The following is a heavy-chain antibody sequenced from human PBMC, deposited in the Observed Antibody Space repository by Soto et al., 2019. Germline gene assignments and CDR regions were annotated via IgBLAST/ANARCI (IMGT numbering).Heavy chain of an antibody. J-gene: IGHJ4*02. V-gene: IGHV3-30-3*01. Sequence: QVQLVESGGGVVQPGRSLRLSCAASGFTFSSYAMHWVRQAPGKGLEWVAVISYDGSNKYYADSVKGRFTISRDNSKITLYLQMNSLRAEDTAVYYGARSPAFWSGYCIDYWGQGTLVTVSS. CDR2: ISYDGSNK. CDR3: ARSPAFWSGYCIDY. D-gene: IGHD3-3*01. CDR1: GFTFSSYA.